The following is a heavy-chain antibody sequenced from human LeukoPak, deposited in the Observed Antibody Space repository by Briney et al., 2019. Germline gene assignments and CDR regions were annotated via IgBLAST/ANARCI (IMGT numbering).Heavy chain of an antibody. CDR3: ASFLSYYYDSSGKD. J-gene: IGHJ4*02. CDR2: ISSSGSTI. D-gene: IGHD3-22*01. Sequence: GGSLRLSCAASGFTFSSYEMNWVRQAPGKGLEWVSYISSSGSTIYYADSVKGRFTISRDNAKNSLYLQMNSLRAEDTAVYYCASFLSYYYDSSGKDWGQGTLVTVSS. V-gene: IGHV3-48*03. CDR1: GFTFSSYE.